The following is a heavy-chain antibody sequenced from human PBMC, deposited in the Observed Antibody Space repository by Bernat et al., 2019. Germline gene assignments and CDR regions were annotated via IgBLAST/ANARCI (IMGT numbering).Heavy chain of an antibody. D-gene: IGHD6-25*01. CDR1: GFTFSDYS. CDR2: VSYDGRNK. V-gene: IGHV3-30*04. J-gene: IGHJ6*02. Sequence: VQLVESGGGVVQPGRSLRLSCVASGFTFSDYSLHWVRQAPGKGLEWVAVVSYDGRNKYYADSVQARFIISRDDSENTLYLQMDSLKSEDTAVYYCVRDGAALYYYHGMDVWGRGTT. CDR3: VRDGAALYYYHGMDV.